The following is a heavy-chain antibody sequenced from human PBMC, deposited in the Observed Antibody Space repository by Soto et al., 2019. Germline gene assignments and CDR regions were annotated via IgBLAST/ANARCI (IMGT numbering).Heavy chain of an antibody. Sequence: EMHLLESGGGLVQPGGSLRLSCAASGFSFSTYAMSWVRQAPGKGLEWVSAISGSGGTTYYADSVKGRFTISRDNSKNTLYLQMNSLRAEDTALYYCAKEPVAQATGLYADYWGQGTLVTVSS. CDR3: AKEPVAQATGLYADY. CDR2: ISGSGGTT. D-gene: IGHD6-19*01. CDR1: GFSFSTYA. J-gene: IGHJ4*02. V-gene: IGHV3-23*01.